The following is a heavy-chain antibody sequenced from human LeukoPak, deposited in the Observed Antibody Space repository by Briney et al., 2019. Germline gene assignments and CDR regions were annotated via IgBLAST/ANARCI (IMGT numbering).Heavy chain of an antibody. Sequence: ASVKVSCKASVCTFSSYAISWVRQAPGQGLEWMGGSIPIFGTANYAQKFQGRVTITADESTSTAYMELSSLRSEDTAVYYCARDRGSRPNYDLWSGLPHDFDYWGQGTLVTVSS. V-gene: IGHV1-69*01. CDR2: SIPIFGTA. CDR3: ARDRGSRPNYDLWSGLPHDFDY. J-gene: IGHJ4*02. D-gene: IGHD3-3*01. CDR1: VCTFSSYA.